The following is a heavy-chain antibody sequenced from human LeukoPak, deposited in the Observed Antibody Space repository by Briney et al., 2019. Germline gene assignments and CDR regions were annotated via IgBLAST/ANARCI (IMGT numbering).Heavy chain of an antibody. D-gene: IGHD6-19*01. CDR3: AGGGGVAGTVDY. CDR2: INPSGGST. CDR1: GYTFTSYY. J-gene: IGHJ4*02. Sequence: ASVKVSCKASGYTFTSYYIHWVRQAPGQGLEWMGIINPSGGSTTYAQKFQGRVTMTRDMSTSTVYMELSSLRSEDTAVYYCAGGGGVAGTVDYWGQGTLVTVSS. V-gene: IGHV1-46*01.